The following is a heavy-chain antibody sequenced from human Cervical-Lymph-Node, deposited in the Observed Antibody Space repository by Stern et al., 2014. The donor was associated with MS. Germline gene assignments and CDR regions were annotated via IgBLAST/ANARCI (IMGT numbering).Heavy chain of an antibody. CDR3: VRGDTTWHYFYYGLDV. D-gene: IGHD1-14*01. CDR2: INPRFNNA. V-gene: IGHV1-46*03. CDR1: GYTFTSYY. Sequence: QVQLVQSGAEVKKPGAAVKVSCKASGYTFTSYYMHWVRQAPGQGLVWMGWINPRFNNATYTQSFQDRVTLTRDTSTATVYMELSSLRLADTAVYYCVRGDTTWHYFYYGLDVWGQGTTVTVSS. J-gene: IGHJ6*02.